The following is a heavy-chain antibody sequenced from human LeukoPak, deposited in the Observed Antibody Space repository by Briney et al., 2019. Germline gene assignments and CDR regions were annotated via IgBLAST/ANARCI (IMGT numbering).Heavy chain of an antibody. CDR2: IWYDGSNK. CDR1: GFTFSSYG. D-gene: IGHD1-26*01. J-gene: IGHJ6*02. Sequence: GGSLRLSCAASGFTFSSYGMHWVRQAPGRGLEWVAVIWYDGSNKYYADSVKGRFTISRDNSKNTLYLQMNSLRAEDTAVYYCARDEEQNYGMDVWGQGTTVTVSS. CDR3: ARDEEQNYGMDV. V-gene: IGHV3-33*01.